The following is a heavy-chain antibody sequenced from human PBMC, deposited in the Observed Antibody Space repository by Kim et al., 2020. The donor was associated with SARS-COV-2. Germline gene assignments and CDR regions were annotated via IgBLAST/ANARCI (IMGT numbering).Heavy chain of an antibody. CDR1: GGSFSGYY. D-gene: IGHD3-9*01. CDR2: INHSGST. CDR3: ARGGFSDILTGFFDY. J-gene: IGHJ4*02. Sequence: SETLSLTCAVYGGSFSGYYWSWIRQPPGKGLEWIGEINHSGSTNYNPSLKSRVTISVDTSKNQFSLKLSSVTAADTAVYYCARGGFSDILTGFFDYWGQGTLVTVSS. V-gene: IGHV4-34*01.